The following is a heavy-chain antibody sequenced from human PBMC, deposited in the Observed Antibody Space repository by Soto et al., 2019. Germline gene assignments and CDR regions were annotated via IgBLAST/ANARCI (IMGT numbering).Heavy chain of an antibody. D-gene: IGHD5-18*01. Sequence: TLSLTCTVSGGSISSGGYYWSWIRQHPGKGLEWIGYIYYSGSTYYNPSLKSRVTISVDTSKNQFSLKLSSVTAADTAVYYCARATAMVPAFDYRGQGTLVTVSS. CDR2: IYYSGST. J-gene: IGHJ4*02. CDR3: ARATAMVPAFDY. V-gene: IGHV4-31*03. CDR1: GGSISSGGYY.